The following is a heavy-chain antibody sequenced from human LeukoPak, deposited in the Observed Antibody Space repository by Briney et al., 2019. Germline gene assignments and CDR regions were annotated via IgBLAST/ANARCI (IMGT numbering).Heavy chain of an antibody. D-gene: IGHD6-19*01. CDR2: ISSSGAST. CDR1: GFTFSDYY. CDR3: AKVQGYSSGL. V-gene: IGHV3-23*01. Sequence: PGGSLRLSCAASGFTFSDYYMTWVRQAPGKGLEWVSAISSSGASTYHADSVKGRFTISRDNSKNTLYLQVNSLRAEDTAVYYCAKVQGYSSGLWGQGTMVTVSS. J-gene: IGHJ3*01.